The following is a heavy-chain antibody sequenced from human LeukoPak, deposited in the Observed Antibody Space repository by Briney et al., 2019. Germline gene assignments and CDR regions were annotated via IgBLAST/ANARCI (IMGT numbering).Heavy chain of an antibody. CDR3: ARDRPYDSSGYMWDY. CDR2: IRYDGSNK. CDR1: GFTFSSYG. Sequence: PGGSLRLSCAASGFTFSSYGMHWVRQAPGKGLEWVAFIRYDGSNKYYADSVKGRFTISRDNAKNSLYLQMNSLRAEDTAVYYCARDRPYDSSGYMWDYWGQGTLVTVSS. D-gene: IGHD3-22*01. V-gene: IGHV3-30*02. J-gene: IGHJ4*02.